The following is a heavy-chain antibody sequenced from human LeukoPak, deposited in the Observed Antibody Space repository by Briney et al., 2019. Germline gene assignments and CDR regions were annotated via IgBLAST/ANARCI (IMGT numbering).Heavy chain of an antibody. CDR1: GFTFSSYA. J-gene: IGHJ4*02. Sequence: GGSLRLPCAASGFTFSSYAMSWVRQAPGKGLEWVSAISGSGGSTYYADSVKGRFTISRDNSKNTLYLQMNSLRAEDTAVYYCAKVDYDILTGYSAGWYYFDYWGQGTLVTVSS. CDR2: ISGSGGST. V-gene: IGHV3-23*01. CDR3: AKVDYDILTGYSAGWYYFDY. D-gene: IGHD3-9*01.